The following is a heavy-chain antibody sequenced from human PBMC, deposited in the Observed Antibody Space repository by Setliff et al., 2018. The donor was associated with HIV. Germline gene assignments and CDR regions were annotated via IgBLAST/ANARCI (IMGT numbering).Heavy chain of an antibody. Sequence: PSETLSLTCTVSGGSISSNNYFWGWIRQPPEKGLVWIGSIYYSGSTYYNPSLKSRVTISIDTSRNQFSLKLTSVTAADTAMYYCARRHTAFDPWGQGTLVTVSS. CDR2: IYYSGST. CDR1: GGSISSNNYF. CDR3: ARRHTAFDP. J-gene: IGHJ5*02. D-gene: IGHD5-18*01. V-gene: IGHV4-39*01.